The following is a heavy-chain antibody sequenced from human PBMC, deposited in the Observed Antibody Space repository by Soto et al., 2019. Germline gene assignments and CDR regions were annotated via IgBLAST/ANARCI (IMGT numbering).Heavy chain of an antibody. V-gene: IGHV4-30-2*01. CDR2: VYHRGNP. CDR3: ARLALVTRILDS. Sequence: QLQLQESGSGLVKPSQTLSLTCAVSGGSISSGGYSWSWIRQPPGTGLECIGYVYHRGNPYYNPSLKCRVAISLDRSKNQFSLELGSVTAADTAVYYCARLALVTRILDSWGQGTLVTVSS. CDR1: GGSISSGGYS. D-gene: IGHD2-15*01. J-gene: IGHJ4*02.